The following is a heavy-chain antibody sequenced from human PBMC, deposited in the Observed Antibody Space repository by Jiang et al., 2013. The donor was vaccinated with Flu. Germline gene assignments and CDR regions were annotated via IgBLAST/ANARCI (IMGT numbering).Heavy chain of an antibody. J-gene: IGHJ5*02. CDR1: GYTFTGYY. V-gene: IGHV1-2*04. CDR2: INPNSGGT. Sequence: EVKKPGASVKVSCKASGYTFTGYYMHWVRQAPGQGLEWMGWINPNSGGTNYAQKFQGWVTMTRDTSISTAYMELSRLRSDDTAVYYCARGPYSSSWYVTSTFDPWGQGTLVTVSS. CDR3: ARGPYSSSWYVTSTFDP. D-gene: IGHD6-13*01.